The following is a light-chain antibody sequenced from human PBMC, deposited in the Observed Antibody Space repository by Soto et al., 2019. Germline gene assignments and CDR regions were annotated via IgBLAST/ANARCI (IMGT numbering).Light chain of an antibody. V-gene: IGKV3-11*01. Sequence: DIMLKKSLSTLSLKQGERATLSCRASQSVRNSLAWYQQKPGQPPRLLIYDASNRATGIPARLSGSGSGTDFTLTISSLEPEDFAVDYCQQYGSSGTFGQGTKVDIK. J-gene: IGKJ1*01. CDR2: DAS. CDR1: QSVRNS. CDR3: QQYGSSGT.